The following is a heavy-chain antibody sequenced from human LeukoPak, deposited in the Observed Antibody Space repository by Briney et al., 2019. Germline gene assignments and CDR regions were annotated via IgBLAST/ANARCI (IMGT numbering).Heavy chain of an antibody. V-gene: IGHV4-34*01. CDR2: INHSGST. J-gene: IGHJ5*02. CDR3: ARKMVYAMKINWFDP. D-gene: IGHD2-8*01. CDR1: GGSFSGYY. Sequence: SETLSLTCAVYGGSFSGYYWSWIRQPPGKGLEWIGEINHSGSTNYNPSLKSRVTISVDTSKNQFSLKLSSVTAADTAVYYCARKMVYAMKINWFDPWGQGTLVNVSS.